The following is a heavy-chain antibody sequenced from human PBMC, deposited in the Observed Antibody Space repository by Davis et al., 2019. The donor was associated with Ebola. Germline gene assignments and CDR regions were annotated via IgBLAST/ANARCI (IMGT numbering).Heavy chain of an antibody. CDR1: GFTFSSYA. Sequence: GGSLRLSCAASGFTFSSYAMHWVRQAPGKGLEWVAVISYDGSNKYYADSVKGRFTISRDNSKNTLYLQMNSLRAEDTAVYYCARHYGSGSYSFGYWGQGTLVIVSS. CDR3: ARHYGSGSYSFGY. CDR2: ISYDGSNK. V-gene: IGHV3-30-3*01. D-gene: IGHD3-10*01. J-gene: IGHJ4*02.